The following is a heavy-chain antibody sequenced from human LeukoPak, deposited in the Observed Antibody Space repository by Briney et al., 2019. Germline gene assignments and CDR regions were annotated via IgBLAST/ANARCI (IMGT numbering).Heavy chain of an antibody. CDR1: GYTFTSYG. D-gene: IGHD3-3*01. V-gene: IGHV1-18*01. J-gene: IGHJ5*02. Sequence: ASVKVSCKASGYTFTSYGISWVRQAPGQGLEWMGWISAYNGNTNYAQKLQGRVTMTTDTSTSTAYMELRSLRSDDTAVYYCARDTIFGLVRTQTTKSPHRFDPWGQGTLVTVSS. CDR2: ISAYNGNT. CDR3: ARDTIFGLVRTQTTKSPHRFDP.